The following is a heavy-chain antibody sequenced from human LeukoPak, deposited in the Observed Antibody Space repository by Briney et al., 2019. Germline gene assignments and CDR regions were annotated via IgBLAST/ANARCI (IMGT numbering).Heavy chain of an antibody. D-gene: IGHD1-7*01. Sequence: PGRSLRLSCAASGFTFSSYAMHWVRQAPGKGLEWVAVISYDGSNKYCADSVKGRFTISRDNSKNTLYLQMNSLRAEDTAVYYCASKGVTGTLDYWGQGTLVTVSS. CDR3: ASKGVTGTLDY. CDR2: ISYDGSNK. V-gene: IGHV3-30-3*01. CDR1: GFTFSSYA. J-gene: IGHJ4*02.